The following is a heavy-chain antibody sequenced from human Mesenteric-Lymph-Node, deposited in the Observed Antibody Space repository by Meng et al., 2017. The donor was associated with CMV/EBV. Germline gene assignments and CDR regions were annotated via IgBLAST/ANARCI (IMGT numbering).Heavy chain of an antibody. CDR2: INPSSGGT. V-gene: IGHV1-2*04. CDR1: GCY. J-gene: IGHJ4*02. CDR3: ARGMEEKYYYGSGSYPSPFDY. Sequence: GCYMHWVRQAPGQGLEWMGWINPSSGGTNYAQKFQGWVTMTRDTSISTAYMELSSLRSEDTAVYYCARGMEEKYYYGSGSYPSPFDYWGQGTLVTVSS. D-gene: IGHD3-10*01.